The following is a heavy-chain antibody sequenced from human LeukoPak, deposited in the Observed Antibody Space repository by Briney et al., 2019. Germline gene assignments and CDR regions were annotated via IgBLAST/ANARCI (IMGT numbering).Heavy chain of an antibody. CDR2: IYSSGST. D-gene: IGHD4-11*01. CDR3: ARDGMGVTYAFDI. CDR1: GGSISSYY. V-gene: IGHV4-59*01. J-gene: IGHJ3*02. Sequence: PSETLSLTCTVSGGSISSYYWSWIRQPPGKGLEWIGYIYSSGSTNYNPSLKSRVTISVDTSKNQFSLKLSSVTAADTAVYYCARDGMGVTYAFDIWGQGTMVTVSS.